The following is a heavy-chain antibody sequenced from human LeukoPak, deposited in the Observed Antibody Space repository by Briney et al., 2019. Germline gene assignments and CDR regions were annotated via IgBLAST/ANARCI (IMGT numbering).Heavy chain of an antibody. V-gene: IGHV4-59*11. CDR2: IHYSGRP. J-gene: IGHJ6*02. CDR1: GGSISGHY. Sequence: KPSETLSLTCTVSGGSISGHYWTWIRQPPGKGLEWIGQIHYSGRPDYNPSLKSRVTISVDTSKNQLSLKVTSVTGADTAVYYCARFGADYDMDVWGQGTTVTVSS. D-gene: IGHD3-16*01. CDR3: ARFGADYDMDV.